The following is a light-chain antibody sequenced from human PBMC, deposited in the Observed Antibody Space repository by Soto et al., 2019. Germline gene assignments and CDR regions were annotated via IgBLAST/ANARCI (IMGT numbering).Light chain of an antibody. V-gene: IGKV3-20*01. CDR2: GAS. CDR1: QGVSY. CDR3: QQYHSSPSIT. J-gene: IGKJ5*01. Sequence: EILLTQYPGTLSLSPGERATLSCGASQGVSYLAWYQQKPGQAPRLLIYGASSRATGIPDRFSGSGSATDFTLTISRLEPEDFAAYYCQQYHSSPSITFGQGTRLEIK.